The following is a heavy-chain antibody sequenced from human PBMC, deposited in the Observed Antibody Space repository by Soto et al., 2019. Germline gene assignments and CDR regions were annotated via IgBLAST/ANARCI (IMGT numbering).Heavy chain of an antibody. CDR3: ARSDALRDPTAMVNFDY. J-gene: IGHJ4*02. CDR2: INPSGGST. CDR1: GYTFTSYY. D-gene: IGHD5-18*01. Sequence: QVQLVQSGAEVKKPGASVKVSCKASGYTFTSYYMHWVRQAPGQGLEWKGIINPSGGSTSYAQKFQGRVTMTRDTSPSTVYMELSSLRSEDTAVYYCARSDALRDPTAMVNFDYWGQGTLVTVSA. V-gene: IGHV1-46*01.